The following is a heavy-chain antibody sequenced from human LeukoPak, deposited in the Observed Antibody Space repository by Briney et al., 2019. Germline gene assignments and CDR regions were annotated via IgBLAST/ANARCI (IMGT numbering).Heavy chain of an antibody. V-gene: IGHV3-30*18. Sequence: GGSPRLSCAASGFTFSSYGMHWVRQAPGKGLEWVAVISYDGSNKYYADSVKGRFTISRDNSKNTLYLQMNSLRAEDTAVYYCAKDRSPGSAARFDYWGQGTLVTVSS. D-gene: IGHD2-2*01. CDR1: GFTFSSYG. CDR2: ISYDGSNK. CDR3: AKDRSPGSAARFDY. J-gene: IGHJ4*02.